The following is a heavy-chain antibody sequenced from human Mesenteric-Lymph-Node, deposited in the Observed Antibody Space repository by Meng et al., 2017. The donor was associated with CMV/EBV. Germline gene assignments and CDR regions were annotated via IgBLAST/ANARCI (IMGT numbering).Heavy chain of an antibody. D-gene: IGHD4-17*01. CDR2: ISSSAGSI. CDR1: GFTFSNYE. Sequence: GGSLRLSCAASGFTFSNYEMNWVRQAPGKGLEWVSYISSSAGSIYYADSVKGRFTISRDNAKNSLYLQMNSLRAEDTAVYYCARSMTTVTTDAFDIWGQGTMVTVSS. CDR3: ARSMTTVTTDAFDI. V-gene: IGHV3-48*03. J-gene: IGHJ3*02.